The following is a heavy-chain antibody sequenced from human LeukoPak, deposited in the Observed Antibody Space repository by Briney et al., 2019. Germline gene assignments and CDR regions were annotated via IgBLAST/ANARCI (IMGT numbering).Heavy chain of an antibody. CDR3: TRVWRGALDY. CDR1: GFTFGDYA. J-gene: IGHJ4*02. CDR2: IRSKAYGGTT. V-gene: IGHV3-49*04. Sequence: GGSLRLSCTASGFTFGDYAMSWVRQAPGKGLEWVGFIRSKAYGGTTEYAASVKGIFTISRDDSKSIAYLQMNSLKTEDTAVYYCTRVWRGALDYWGQGTLVTVSS. D-gene: IGHD3-3*01.